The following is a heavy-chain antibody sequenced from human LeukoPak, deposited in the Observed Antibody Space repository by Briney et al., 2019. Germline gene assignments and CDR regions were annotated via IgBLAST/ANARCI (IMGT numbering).Heavy chain of an antibody. V-gene: IGHV4-59*12. Sequence: SETLSLTCTVSGGSISSYYWSWIRQPPGKGLEWIGYIYHSGSTYYNPSLKSRVTISVDRSKNQFSLKLSSVTAADTAVYYCARGSWTSGWSWGQGTLVTVSS. D-gene: IGHD6-19*01. CDR1: GGSISSYY. CDR2: IYHSGST. CDR3: ARGSWTSGWS. J-gene: IGHJ5*02.